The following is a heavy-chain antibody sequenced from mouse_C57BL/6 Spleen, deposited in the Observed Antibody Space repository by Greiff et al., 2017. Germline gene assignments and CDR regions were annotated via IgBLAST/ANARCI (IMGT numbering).Heavy chain of an antibody. D-gene: IGHD1-1*01. J-gene: IGHJ3*01. Sequence: VQLQQPDAELVIPGASVKISCKVSGYTFTDHTIHWMKQRPEQGLEWIGYIYPCDGSTKYNEKFKGKATLTVDKSSSTAYMQLNSLTSEDSAVYFCESARDYYGSSYGFAYWGQGTLVTVSA. CDR2: IYPCDGST. V-gene: IGHV1-78*01. CDR3: ESARDYYGSSYGFAY. CDR1: GYTFTDHT.